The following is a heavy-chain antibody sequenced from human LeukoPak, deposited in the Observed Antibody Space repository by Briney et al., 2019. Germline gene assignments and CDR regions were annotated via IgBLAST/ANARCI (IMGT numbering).Heavy chain of an antibody. J-gene: IGHJ4*02. CDR1: GFTFSDYW. V-gene: IGHV3-7*01. CDR3: ARDSRGYSYGPNTDY. Sequence: GGSLRLSCAASGFTFSDYWMTWVRQAPGKGLEWVANIKHDGSEKYYVDSVKGRFTISRDISRNSLYLQMDSLRVEDTAMYYCARDSRGYSYGPNTDYWGQGRLVAVSS. CDR2: IKHDGSEK. D-gene: IGHD5-18*01.